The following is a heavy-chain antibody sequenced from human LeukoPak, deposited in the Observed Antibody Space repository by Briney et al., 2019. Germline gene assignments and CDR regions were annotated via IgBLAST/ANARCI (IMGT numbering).Heavy chain of an antibody. CDR3: ARDAGATVTTPKGWFDP. CDR2: IKSNSDGGTT. CDR1: GFTFSNAW. Sequence: GGSLRLSCAASGFTFSNAWMSWVRQAPGKGLEWVGRIKSNSDGGTTDYAAPVKGRFTISRDDSKNTLYLQMNSLRAEDTAVYYCARDAGATVTTPKGWFDPWGQGTLVTVSS. J-gene: IGHJ5*02. V-gene: IGHV3-15*01. D-gene: IGHD4-17*01.